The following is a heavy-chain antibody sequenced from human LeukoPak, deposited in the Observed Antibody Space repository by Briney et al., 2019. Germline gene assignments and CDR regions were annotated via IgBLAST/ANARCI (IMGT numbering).Heavy chain of an antibody. J-gene: IGHJ6*02. V-gene: IGHV3-23*03. D-gene: IGHD6-13*01. CDR2: IYSGGRT. CDR3: ARPWSSSGNQEAFNYYYYGMDV. Sequence: GSLRLSCAASGFTFSSYAMSWVRQAPGKGLQWVSVIYSGGRTYYADSVKGRFTISRDNSKNTLYLQMNSLRAEDTAVYYCARPWSSSGNQEAFNYYYYGMDVWGQGTTVTVSS. CDR1: GFTFSSYA.